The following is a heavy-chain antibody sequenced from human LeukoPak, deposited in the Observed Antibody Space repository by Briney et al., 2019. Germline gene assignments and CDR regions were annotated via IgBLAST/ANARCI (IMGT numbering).Heavy chain of an antibody. V-gene: IGHV3-21*01. D-gene: IGHD3-22*01. CDR1: GFXFXSXX. J-gene: IGHJ3*01. Sequence: PGGSLRLSCAAFGFXFXSXXXXWXXXXXXXXXXXXXSISSSSSYIHYADSVKGRFTISRDNAKNSLYLQMNSLRAEDTAVYYCARGGYYDSSGYSRHWGQGTMVTVSS. CDR3: ARGGYYDSSGYSRH. CDR2: ISSSSSYI.